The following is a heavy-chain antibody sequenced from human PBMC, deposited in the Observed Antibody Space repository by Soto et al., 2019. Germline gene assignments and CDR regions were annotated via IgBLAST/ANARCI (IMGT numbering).Heavy chain of an antibody. CDR1: GYTFTSYG. CDR3: ARHMGRAYYYGMDV. D-gene: IGHD2-21*01. Sequence: ASVKVSCKASGYTFTSYGISWVRQAPGQGLEWMGWINTNNGNTNFAQKLQGRVTMTTDTSTSTAYMELRSLRSDDTAVYYCARHMGRAYYYGMDVWGQGTTVTVSS. CDR2: INTNNGNT. J-gene: IGHJ6*02. V-gene: IGHV1-18*01.